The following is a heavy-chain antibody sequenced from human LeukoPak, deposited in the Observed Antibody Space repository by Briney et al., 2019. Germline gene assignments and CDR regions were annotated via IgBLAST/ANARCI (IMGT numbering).Heavy chain of an antibody. Sequence: ASVKVSCKASGYTFTSYGISWVRQAPGQGLEWMGWINPNSGGTNYAQKFQGRVTMTRDTSISTAYMELSRLRSDDTAVYYCARIVVPAAMDYYYYYMDVWGKGTTVTVSS. CDR1: GYTFTSYG. CDR3: ARIVVPAAMDYYYYYMDV. CDR2: INPNSGGT. D-gene: IGHD2-2*01. V-gene: IGHV1-2*02. J-gene: IGHJ6*03.